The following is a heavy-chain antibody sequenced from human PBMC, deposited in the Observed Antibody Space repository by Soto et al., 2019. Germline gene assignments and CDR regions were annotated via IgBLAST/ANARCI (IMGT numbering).Heavy chain of an antibody. D-gene: IGHD2-2*01. V-gene: IGHV1-18*01. Sequence: ASVKVSCKASGYAFTSYGISWVRQAPGQGLEWMGWISADNGNTNYAQKFQGRVTITTDTSASTAYMELSSLRSEDTAVYYCARERKNIVVVPAAMGYWGQGTLVTVSS. CDR3: ARERKNIVVVPAAMGY. J-gene: IGHJ1*01. CDR1: GYAFTSYG. CDR2: ISADNGNT.